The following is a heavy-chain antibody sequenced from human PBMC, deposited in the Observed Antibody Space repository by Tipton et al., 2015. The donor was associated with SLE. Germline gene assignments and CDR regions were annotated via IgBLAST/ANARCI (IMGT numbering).Heavy chain of an antibody. CDR2: IYYSGST. CDR3: AGDLGSTSLGY. CDR1: GGSISSYY. J-gene: IGHJ4*02. Sequence: TLSLTCTVSGGSISSYYWSWIRQPPGKGLEWIGYIYYSGSTNYNPSLKSRVTISVDTSKNQFSLKLSSVTAADTAVYYCAGDLGSTSLGYWGQGTLVTVSS. D-gene: IGHD2-2*01. V-gene: IGHV4-59*12.